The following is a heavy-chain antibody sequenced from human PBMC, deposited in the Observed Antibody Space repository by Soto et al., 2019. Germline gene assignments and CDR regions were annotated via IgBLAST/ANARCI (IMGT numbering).Heavy chain of an antibody. CDR3: AKDRILDTRKEGVSTVPWFDP. CDR2: ISYDGTNK. V-gene: IGHV3-30*18. Sequence: QVQLVESGGGVVQLGRSLRLSCAASGFTFSTSGMHWVRQAPGKGLEWVAIISYDGTNKYYADSVKGRFTLSRDNSKNTVFLQMNSLRPEDTAMYYCAKDRILDTRKEGVSTVPWFDPWGQGTLVTVSS. CDR1: GFTFSTSG. D-gene: IGHD5-18*01. J-gene: IGHJ5*02.